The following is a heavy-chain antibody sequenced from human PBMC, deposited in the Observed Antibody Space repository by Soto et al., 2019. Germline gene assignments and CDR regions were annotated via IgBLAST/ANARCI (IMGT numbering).Heavy chain of an antibody. CDR3: ARAAYCSGGSCFQGRYYYGMDV. Sequence: SPTLSLTCTVSGGSISSGGYYWSWIRQHPGKGLEWIGYIYYSGSTYYNPSLKSRVTISVDTSKNQFSLKLSSVTAADTAVYYCARAAYCSGGSCFQGRYYYGMDVWGQGTTVTVSS. J-gene: IGHJ6*02. V-gene: IGHV4-31*03. D-gene: IGHD2-15*01. CDR1: GGSISSGGYY. CDR2: IYYSGST.